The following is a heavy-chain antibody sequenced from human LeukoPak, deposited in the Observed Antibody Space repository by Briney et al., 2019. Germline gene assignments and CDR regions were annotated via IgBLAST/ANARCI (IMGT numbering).Heavy chain of an antibody. V-gene: IGHV3-21*01. CDR1: GFTFSSYN. CDR3: ARVMRSYDSSGLNY. D-gene: IGHD3-22*01. CDR2: ITSGSSYI. J-gene: IGHJ4*02. Sequence: GGSLRLSCAASGFTFSSYNMNWVRQAPGKGLEWVSSITSGSSYIYYADSVKGRFTISRDNAKNSLYLQMNSLRAEDTAVYYCARVMRSYDSSGLNYWGQGTLVTVSS.